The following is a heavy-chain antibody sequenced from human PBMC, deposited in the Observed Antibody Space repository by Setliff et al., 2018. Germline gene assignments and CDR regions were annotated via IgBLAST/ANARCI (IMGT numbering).Heavy chain of an antibody. J-gene: IGHJ4*02. CDR3: SSYLVS. D-gene: IGHD2-21*01. CDR2: IGSSGDSTI. CDR1: GFTFSRHS. Sequence: GGSLRLSCAASGFTFSRHSMNWVRQASGKGLEWISYIGSSGDSTIYHADSVKGRFTISRDNAKNSLYLQMNSLRVDDTAVYYCSSYLVSWGQGALVTVSS. V-gene: IGHV3-48*04.